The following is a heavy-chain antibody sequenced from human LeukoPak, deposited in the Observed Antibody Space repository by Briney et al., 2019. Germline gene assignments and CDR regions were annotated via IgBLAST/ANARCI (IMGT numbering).Heavy chain of an antibody. CDR3: ARRGGPVTPYYYYMDV. Sequence: GGSLRLSCAASGFTFSSYSMNWVRQAPGKGLEGVSSISSSSSYIYYADSVKGRFTISRDNAKNSLYLQMNSLRAEDTAVYYCARRGGPVTPYYYYMDVWGKGTTVTVSS. D-gene: IGHD4-17*01. J-gene: IGHJ6*03. CDR2: ISSSSSYI. V-gene: IGHV3-21*01. CDR1: GFTFSSYS.